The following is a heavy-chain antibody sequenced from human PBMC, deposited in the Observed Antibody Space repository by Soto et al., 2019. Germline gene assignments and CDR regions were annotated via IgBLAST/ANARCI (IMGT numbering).Heavy chain of an antibody. V-gene: IGHV1-3*05. Sequence: QVQLVQSGAEEKKPGASVKVSCKASGYTFTSYAMHWGRQAPGQRLEWMGWINAGNGNTKYSQKFQDRVTITRDTSASTAYMELSSLRSEDTAVYYCARDTSYYGMDVWGQGTTVTVSS. J-gene: IGHJ6*02. D-gene: IGHD3-3*01. CDR2: INAGNGNT. CDR1: GYTFTSYA. CDR3: ARDTSYYGMDV.